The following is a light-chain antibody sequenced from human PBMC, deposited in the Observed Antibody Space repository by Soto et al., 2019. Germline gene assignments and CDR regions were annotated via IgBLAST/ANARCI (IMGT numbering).Light chain of an antibody. CDR2: EVS. J-gene: IGLJ1*01. CDR1: TSDVGGYNY. CDR3: FSYTTSSAPYV. V-gene: IGLV2-14*01. Sequence: QSALTQPASVSGSPGQSITISCTGTTSDVGGYNYVSWYQQHPGQVPKLLIYEVSNRPSGVSYRFSGSKSGNTASLTISGLQAQDEASYYCFSYTTSSAPYVFGTGTKLTV.